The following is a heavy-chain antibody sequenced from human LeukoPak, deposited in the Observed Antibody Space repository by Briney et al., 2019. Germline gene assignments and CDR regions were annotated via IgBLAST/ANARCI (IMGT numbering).Heavy chain of an antibody. CDR3: APHRFGEPHFEY. Sequence: GSLRLSCAASGFTFSSYAMSWIRQPPGKGLEWIGFVYKTGHTNYNPSLKSRVAISLDGSKSQVSLRLTSVTAADTAVYYCAPHRFGEPHFEYWGRGTLASVSS. CDR2: VYKTGHT. CDR1: GFTFSSYA. D-gene: IGHD3-10*01. V-gene: IGHV4-59*08. J-gene: IGHJ4*02.